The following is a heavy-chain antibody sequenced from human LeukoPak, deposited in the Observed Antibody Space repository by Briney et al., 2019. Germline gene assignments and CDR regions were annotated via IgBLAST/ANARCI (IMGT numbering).Heavy chain of an antibody. CDR2: IYYSGST. Sequence: KPSETLSLTCTVSGGSISSYYWSWIRQPPGKGLEWIGYIYYSGSTNYNPSLKSRVTISVDTSKNQFSLKLSSVTAAGTAVYYCARYYDSSGYYPSKAFDIWGQGTMVTVSS. J-gene: IGHJ3*02. CDR1: GGSISSYY. D-gene: IGHD3-22*01. V-gene: IGHV4-59*08. CDR3: ARYYDSSGYYPSKAFDI.